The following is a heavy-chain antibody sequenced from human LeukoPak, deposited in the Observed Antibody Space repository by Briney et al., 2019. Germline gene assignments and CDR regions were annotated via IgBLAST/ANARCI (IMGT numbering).Heavy chain of an antibody. CDR2: ISSSSSYI. CDR3: AREGEEGGNSAVATGGDY. J-gene: IGHJ4*02. D-gene: IGHD4-23*01. Sequence: GGSLRLSCAASGFTFSSYSMNWVRQAPGKGLEWVSSISSSSSYIYYADSVKGRFTISRDNAKNSLYLQMNSLRAEDTAVYYCAREGEEGGNSAVATGGDYWGQGTLVTVSS. V-gene: IGHV3-21*01. CDR1: GFTFSSYS.